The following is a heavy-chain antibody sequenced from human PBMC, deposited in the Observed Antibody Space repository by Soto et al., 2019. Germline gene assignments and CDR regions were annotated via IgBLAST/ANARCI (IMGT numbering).Heavy chain of an antibody. CDR1: GGSFSSSNDY. V-gene: IGHV4-39*01. J-gene: IGHJ6*02. CDR3: ARGWWGREGYVMDG. D-gene: IGHD2-15*01. CDR2: FYYGGAT. Sequence: SETRCLTCTVSGGSFSSSNDYGGWIRQPPGKELEWIGSFYYGGATYYNASLKSRVTISADTSKNQFYLKVNSVTVADTAVYFFARGWWGREGYVMDGWGQGTTVTVLL.